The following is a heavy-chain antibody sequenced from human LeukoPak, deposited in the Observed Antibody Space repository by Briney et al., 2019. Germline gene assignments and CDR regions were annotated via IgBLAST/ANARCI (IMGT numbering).Heavy chain of an antibody. CDR3: ARDQGGVGY. CDR1: GFTFSSYA. Sequence: GGSLRLSCAASGFTFSSYAMSWVRQAPGKGLEWVSGISGNGGSTYYADSVKGRFTIPRDNSKNTLYLQMSSLRAEDTAVYYCARDQGGVGYWGQGTLVTVSS. V-gene: IGHV3-23*01. CDR2: ISGNGGST. J-gene: IGHJ4*02. D-gene: IGHD3-16*01.